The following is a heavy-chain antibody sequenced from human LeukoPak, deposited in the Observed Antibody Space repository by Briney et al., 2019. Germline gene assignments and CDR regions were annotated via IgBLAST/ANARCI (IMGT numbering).Heavy chain of an antibody. Sequence: ASVKVSCKASGYTFTGYYMHWVRQAPGQGLEWMGWINPNSGGTNYAQKFQGRVTMTRDTSISTAYMELSSLRSEDTAVYYCARYMKWDSSGWWGFGENYNWFDPWGQGTLVTVSS. CDR3: ARYMKWDSSGWWGFGENYNWFDP. CDR2: INPNSGGT. D-gene: IGHD6-19*01. CDR1: GYTFTGYY. J-gene: IGHJ5*02. V-gene: IGHV1-2*02.